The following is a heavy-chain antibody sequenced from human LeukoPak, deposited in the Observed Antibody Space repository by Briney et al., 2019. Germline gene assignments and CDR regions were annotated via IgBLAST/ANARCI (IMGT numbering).Heavy chain of an antibody. CDR3: ARVPFSDASGRYYSH. Sequence: GASVKVACKTSGYSFSNYGMHWVRQAPRQSLEWMGWINTGNGNTKSSQKFQDRVALTRDTSASTAYMELNSLSSEDTAVYYCARVPFSDASGRYYSHWGQGTLVTVSS. CDR1: GYSFSNYG. D-gene: IGHD3-10*01. J-gene: IGHJ1*01. CDR2: INTGNGNT. V-gene: IGHV1-3*04.